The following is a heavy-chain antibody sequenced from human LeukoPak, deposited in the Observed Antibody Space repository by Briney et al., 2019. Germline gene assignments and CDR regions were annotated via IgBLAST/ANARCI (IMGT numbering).Heavy chain of an antibody. CDR2: VSAGGGST. V-gene: IGHV3-23*01. J-gene: IGHJ2*01. CDR1: GFAFSSYA. Sequence: GGSLRLSCAASGFAFSSYAMSWVRQAPGKGLEWVSIVSAGGGSTHYADSLKGRFTISRDNSENTLYLQMNSLRAEDTAVYYCAKQRVYSTDWWYFGLWGRGTLVTVSS. D-gene: IGHD6-19*01. CDR3: AKQRVYSTDWWYFGL.